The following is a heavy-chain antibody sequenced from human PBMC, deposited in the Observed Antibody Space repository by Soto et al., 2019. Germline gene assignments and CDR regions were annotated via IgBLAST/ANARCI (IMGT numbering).Heavy chain of an antibody. CDR1: GYTFTSFG. CDR2: INAYNVYNGNT. D-gene: IGHD2-15*01. Sequence: QVQLVQSGAEVKKPGASVKVSCKASGYTFTSFGISWVRQAPGQGLEWMGWINAYNVYNGNTIYAQNLQGRVTMTTDTSTSTAYMELRSLRSDDTAVYYCARARIFYGLDVWGQGTTVTVSS. CDR3: ARARIFYGLDV. V-gene: IGHV1-18*01. J-gene: IGHJ6*02.